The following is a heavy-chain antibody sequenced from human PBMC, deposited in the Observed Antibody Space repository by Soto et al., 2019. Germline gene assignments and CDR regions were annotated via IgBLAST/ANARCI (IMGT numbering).Heavy chain of an antibody. CDR3: ARDPEYIGSYLDAFDI. D-gene: IGHD1-26*01. Sequence: SVKVSCEASGGTFSSYAISWVRQAPGQGLEWMGGIIPIFGTANYAQKFQGRVTITADESTSTAYMELSSLRSEDTAVYYCARDPEYIGSYLDAFDIWGQGTMVTVS. CDR2: IIPIFGTA. J-gene: IGHJ3*02. V-gene: IGHV1-69*13. CDR1: GGTFSSYA.